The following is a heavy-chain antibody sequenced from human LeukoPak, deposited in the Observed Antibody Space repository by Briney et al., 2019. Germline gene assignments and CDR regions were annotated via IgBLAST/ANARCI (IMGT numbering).Heavy chain of an antibody. CDR3: AKVLRFLEWFFDY. D-gene: IGHD3-3*01. CDR1: GFTFSSYS. Sequence: GGSLRLSCAASGFTFSSYSMNWVRQAPGKGLEWVSSISSSGSYIYYADSVKGRFTISRDNAKNSLYLQMNSLRAEDTAVYYCAKVLRFLEWFFDYWGQGTLVTVSS. V-gene: IGHV3-21*04. CDR2: ISSSGSYI. J-gene: IGHJ4*02.